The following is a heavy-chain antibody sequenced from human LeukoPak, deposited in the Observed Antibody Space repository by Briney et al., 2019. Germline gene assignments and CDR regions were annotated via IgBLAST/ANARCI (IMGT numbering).Heavy chain of an antibody. D-gene: IGHD6-19*01. V-gene: IGHV3-49*04. CDR3: TSDILSGWFYFDF. CDR2: IRSKRFGGAT. J-gene: IGHJ4*02. Sequence: GGSLRLSCTASGFTFGDYAMSWVRQAPGKGLEWIGFIRSKRFGGATEYAASVRGRFTISRDDSKSVAYLHMNSLKTEDTAVYFCTSDILSGWFYFDFWGQGTLVTVSS. CDR1: GFTFGDYA.